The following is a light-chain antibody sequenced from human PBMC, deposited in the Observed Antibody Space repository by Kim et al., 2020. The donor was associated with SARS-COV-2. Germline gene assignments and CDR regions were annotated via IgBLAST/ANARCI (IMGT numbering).Light chain of an antibody. Sequence: DVQMTQSPSTLSASVGDKVTITCRASQSVSTWLAWYQQKPGRAPKLLIYRASTLESGVPSRFSGSGSGTEFTLTISSLQPDDFATYFCQHYSDSHPRTFGQGTRVDVK. CDR3: QHYSDSHPRT. J-gene: IGKJ1*01. V-gene: IGKV1-5*03. CDR1: QSVSTW. CDR2: RAS.